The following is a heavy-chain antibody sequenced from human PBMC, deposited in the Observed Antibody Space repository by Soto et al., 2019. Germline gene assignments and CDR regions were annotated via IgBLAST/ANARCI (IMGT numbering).Heavy chain of an antibody. CDR1: GFTFSSYA. J-gene: IGHJ5*02. CDR2: ISGSGGIT. D-gene: IGHD3-22*01. Sequence: EVQLLESGGGLVQPGGSLRLSCAASGFTFSSYAMSWVRQAPGKGLEGVSAISGSGGITYYPDSVKGRFTISRDNSKNAMYLQMNSLRAEHTAVYYCANLGITMIVVVSPWGQGTLVTVSS. CDR3: ANLGITMIVVVSP. V-gene: IGHV3-23*01.